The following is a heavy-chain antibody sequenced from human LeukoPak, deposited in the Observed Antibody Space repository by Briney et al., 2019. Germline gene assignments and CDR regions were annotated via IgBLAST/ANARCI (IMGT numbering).Heavy chain of an antibody. CDR1: GGSLSGYN. D-gene: IGHD5-18*01. Sequence: PSEALSLTCADYGGSLSGYNWCSMREPPGRGLWWVGEIFLRGSTNYNPSLKSRLTISVDTSNNQFSLKLSSVTAADTAVYYCARGSSYGPSRRYYYYYYYMDVWGKGTTVTISS. CDR2: IFLRGST. J-gene: IGHJ6*03. V-gene: IGHV4-34*01. CDR3: ARGSSYGPSRRYYYYYYYMDV.